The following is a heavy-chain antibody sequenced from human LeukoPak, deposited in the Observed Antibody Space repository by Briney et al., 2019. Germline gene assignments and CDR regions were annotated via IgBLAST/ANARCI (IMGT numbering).Heavy chain of an antibody. Sequence: GGSLRLSCAASGFTFISYAMNWVRQAPGKGLEWVSVISGSGDSTYYADSVKGRFTISRDNSKNTLYLQMNSLRAEDTAVYYCAKPIAVAGSNCFDYWGQGTLVTVSS. V-gene: IGHV3-23*01. D-gene: IGHD6-19*01. CDR1: GFTFISYA. CDR3: AKPIAVAGSNCFDY. J-gene: IGHJ4*02. CDR2: ISGSGDST.